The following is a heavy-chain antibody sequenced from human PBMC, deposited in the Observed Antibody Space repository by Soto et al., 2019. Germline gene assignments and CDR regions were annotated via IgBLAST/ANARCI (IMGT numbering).Heavy chain of an antibody. CDR1: GGSISSGGYS. D-gene: IGHD7-27*01. V-gene: IGHV4-30-2*01. CDR2: IYQSGST. Sequence: QLQLQESGSGLVKPSQTLSLTCAVSGGSISSGGYSWSWIRQPPGKGLEWIGYIYQSGSTYYNPSLKSRATISGDRSKNQFSLKLTSVTAADTAVYYCARVGWGNPLGMDVWGQGTTVTVSS. J-gene: IGHJ6*02. CDR3: ARVGWGNPLGMDV.